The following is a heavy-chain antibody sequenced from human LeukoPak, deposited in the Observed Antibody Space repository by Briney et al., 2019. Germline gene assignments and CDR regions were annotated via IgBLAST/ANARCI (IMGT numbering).Heavy chain of an antibody. V-gene: IGHV1-69*13. CDR2: IIPIFGTA. CDR1: GGTFSSYA. CDR3: ARGQDSMIVVARLNAFDI. J-gene: IGHJ3*02. Sequence: SVKVSCKASGGTFSSYAISWVRQAPGQGLEWMGGIIPIFGTANYAQKFQGRVTITADESTSTAYMELSSLRSEDTAVYYCARGQDSMIVVARLNAFDIWGQGTMVTVSS. D-gene: IGHD3-22*01.